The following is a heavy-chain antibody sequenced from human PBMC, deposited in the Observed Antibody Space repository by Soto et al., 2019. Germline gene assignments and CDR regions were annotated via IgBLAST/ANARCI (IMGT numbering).Heavy chain of an antibody. V-gene: IGHV1-8*01. Sequence: QVQVVQSRAEVKKPGASVKVSCKNSGYTFTDYDINWVRQAPGQGLEWMGWVSPDQGNAGPAPQFQGRLTMTSDTSTSTVYMELSTLRSYDTAVYFCEVTTGYWGQGTMYSFSS. J-gene: IGHJ4*02. D-gene: IGHD2-21*02. CDR1: GYTFTDYD. CDR3: EVTTGY. CDR2: VSPDQGNA.